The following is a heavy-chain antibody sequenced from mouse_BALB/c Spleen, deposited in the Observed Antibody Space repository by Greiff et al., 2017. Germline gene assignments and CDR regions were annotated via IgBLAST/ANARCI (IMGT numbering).Heavy chain of an antibody. V-gene: IGHV5-17*02. J-gene: IGHJ4*01. D-gene: IGHD2-14*01. Sequence: EVMLVESGGGLVQPGGSRKLSCAASGFTFSSFGMHWVRQAPEKGLEWVAYISSGSSTIYYADTVKGRFTISRDNPKNTLFLQMTSLRSEDTAMYYCARGYRYYAMDYWGQGTSVTVSS. CDR1: GFTFSSFG. CDR2: ISSGSSTI. CDR3: ARGYRYYAMDY.